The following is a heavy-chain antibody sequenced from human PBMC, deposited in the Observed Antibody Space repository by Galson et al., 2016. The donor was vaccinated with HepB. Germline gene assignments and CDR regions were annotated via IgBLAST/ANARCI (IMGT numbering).Heavy chain of an antibody. CDR2: ISGSGGST. CDR1: GFTFSTYA. J-gene: IGHJ4*02. CDR3: AKALYGGLDY. Sequence: SLRLSCAVSGFTFSTYAMSWVRQVPGKGLEWVSGISGSGGSTYYADFVKGRCTISRDNSKSTLHLQMSSLRAEDTAVYYCAKALYGGLDYWGQGTLVTVSS. V-gene: IGHV3-23*01. D-gene: IGHD4-23*01.